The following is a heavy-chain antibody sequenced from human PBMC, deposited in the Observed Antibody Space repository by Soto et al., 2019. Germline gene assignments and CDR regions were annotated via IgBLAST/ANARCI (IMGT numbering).Heavy chain of an antibody. Sequence: PGGSLRLSCAASGFTFSNAWMSWVRQAPGKGLEWVGRIKSKTDGGTTDYAAPVKGRFTISRDDSKNTLYLQMNSLKTEDTAVNYCTTHPDIHHYYYYMDVWGKGTTVTVSS. J-gene: IGHJ6*03. D-gene: IGHD3-9*01. CDR2: IKSKTDGGTT. CDR3: TTHPDIHHYYYYMDV. CDR1: GFTFSNAW. V-gene: IGHV3-15*01.